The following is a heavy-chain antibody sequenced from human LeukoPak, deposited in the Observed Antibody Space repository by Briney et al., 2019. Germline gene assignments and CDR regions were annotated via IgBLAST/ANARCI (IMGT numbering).Heavy chain of an antibody. CDR1: GFTFSSYA. Sequence: PGRSLRLSCAASGFTFSSYAMHWVRQAPGKGLEWVAVISYDGSNKYYADSVKGRFTISRDNSKNTLYLQMNSLRAEDTAVYYCARGDYHILTGYSYWGQGTLVTVSS. V-gene: IGHV3-30*04. J-gene: IGHJ4*02. D-gene: IGHD3-9*01. CDR2: ISYDGSNK. CDR3: ARGDYHILTGYSY.